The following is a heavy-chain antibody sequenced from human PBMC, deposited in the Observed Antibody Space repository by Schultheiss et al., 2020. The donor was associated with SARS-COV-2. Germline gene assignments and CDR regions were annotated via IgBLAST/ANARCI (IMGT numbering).Heavy chain of an antibody. CDR3: ARGVESWYTWGGYNWFDP. V-gene: IGHV1-69*05. D-gene: IGHD2-15*01. CDR1: GGTFSSYA. J-gene: IGHJ5*02. CDR2: IIPIFGTA. Sequence: SVKVSCKASGGTFSSYAISWVRQAPGQGLEWMGGIIPIFGTANYAQKFRGRVTITSDRSVSTAYMELRSLRSDDTAVYYCARGVESWYTWGGYNWFDPWGQGTLVTVSS.